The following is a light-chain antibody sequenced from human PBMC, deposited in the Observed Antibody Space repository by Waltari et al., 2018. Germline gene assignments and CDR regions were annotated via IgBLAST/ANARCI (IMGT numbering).Light chain of an antibody. CDR3: QSADSSVSYVM. V-gene: IGLV3-25*03. Sequence: SYELTQPPSVSVSPGQTARITCSGDAVPKQYAYWYQQKPGQAPVLGRYKASESPSGIPERSSGSSAGTSVTLTISGVQAEDEADYDCQSADSSVSYVMFGGGTKLTVL. CDR1: AVPKQY. J-gene: IGLJ3*02. CDR2: KAS.